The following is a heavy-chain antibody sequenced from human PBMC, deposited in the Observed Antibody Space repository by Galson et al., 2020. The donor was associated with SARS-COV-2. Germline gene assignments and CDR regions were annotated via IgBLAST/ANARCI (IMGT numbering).Heavy chain of an antibody. V-gene: IGHV1-24*01. D-gene: IGHD3-10*01. J-gene: IGHJ5*02. CDR2: FDPEDGET. Sequence: APVKVSCKVSRYTLTELSMHWVRQAPGKGLEWMGGFDPEDGETIYAQKFQGRVTMTEDTSTDTAYMELSSLRSEDTAVYYCATAPPFGELPLYNWFDPWGQGTLVTVSS. CDR1: RYTLTELS. CDR3: ATAPPFGELPLYNWFDP.